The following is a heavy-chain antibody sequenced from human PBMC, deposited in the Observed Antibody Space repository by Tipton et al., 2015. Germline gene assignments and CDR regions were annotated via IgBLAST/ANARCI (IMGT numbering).Heavy chain of an antibody. V-gene: IGHV4-4*02. D-gene: IGHD3/OR15-3a*01. Sequence: TLSLTCSVSGDSISSSNWWSWVRQPPGKGLEWIGEIHHGGSTNYNPSLKSRVTMSVDTSKNQFSLHLSSVTAADTAVYYCAGTVYTGLGLEAFDIWGQGTTVTVSS. CDR1: GDSISSSNW. CDR3: AGTVYTGLGLEAFDI. J-gene: IGHJ3*02. CDR2: IHHGGST.